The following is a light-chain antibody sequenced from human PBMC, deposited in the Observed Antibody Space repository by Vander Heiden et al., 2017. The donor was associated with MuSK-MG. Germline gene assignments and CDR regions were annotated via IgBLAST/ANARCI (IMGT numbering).Light chain of an antibody. CDR3: QQEDSTPMS. CDR1: QSVLYSSNNKHY. V-gene: IGKV4-1*01. J-gene: IGKJ4*01. CDR2: WAS. Sequence: DIVMTQSPDSLAVSLGERATINCKSSQSVLYSSNNKHYLAWYQQKPGQPPKLLIYWASTRESGVPDRFSGRGSGTDFTLTISSLQAEDVAVYYCQQEDSTPMSFGRGTKVDIK.